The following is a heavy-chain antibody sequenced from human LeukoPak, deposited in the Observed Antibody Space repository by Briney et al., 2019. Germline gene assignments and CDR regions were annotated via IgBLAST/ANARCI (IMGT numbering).Heavy chain of an antibody. V-gene: IGHV4-59*12. Sequence: SETLSLTCTVSGGSISSYYWSWIRQPPGKGLEWIGYIYYSGSTNYNPSLKSRVIISEDTSKNQFSLKLSSVTAADTAVYYCARARVAGGYYYYYYMDVWGKGTTVTVSS. CDR1: GGSISSYY. D-gene: IGHD6-19*01. CDR3: ARARVAGGYYYYYYMDV. J-gene: IGHJ6*03. CDR2: IYYSGST.